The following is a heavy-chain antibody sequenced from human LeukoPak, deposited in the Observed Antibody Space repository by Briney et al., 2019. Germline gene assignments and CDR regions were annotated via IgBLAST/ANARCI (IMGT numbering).Heavy chain of an antibody. V-gene: IGHV4-30-4*01. Sequence: SETLSLTCTVSGGSISSGDYYWSWIRQPPGKGLEWIGYIYYSGSTYYNPSLKSRVTISVGTSKNQFSLKLSSVTAADTAVYYCAREGGRCSSTSCYPNFDYWGQGTLVTVSS. CDR2: IYYSGST. CDR3: AREGGRCSSTSCYPNFDY. CDR1: GGSISSGDYY. J-gene: IGHJ4*02. D-gene: IGHD2-2*01.